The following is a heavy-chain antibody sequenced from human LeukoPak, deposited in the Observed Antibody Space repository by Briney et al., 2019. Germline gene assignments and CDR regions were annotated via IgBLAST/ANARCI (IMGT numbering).Heavy chain of an antibody. CDR2: IYTGGST. J-gene: IGHJ6*02. CDR3: ARVVGDSSGYFPAYYYYGMDV. V-gene: IGHV4-4*07. CDR1: GGSISSYY. Sequence: PSETLSLTCTVSGGSISSYYWSWIRQPAGKGLEWIGRIYTGGSTNYNPSLKSRVTMSVDTSKNQFSLKLSSVTAADTAVYYCARVVGDSSGYFPAYYYYGMDVWGQGTTVTVSS. D-gene: IGHD3-22*01.